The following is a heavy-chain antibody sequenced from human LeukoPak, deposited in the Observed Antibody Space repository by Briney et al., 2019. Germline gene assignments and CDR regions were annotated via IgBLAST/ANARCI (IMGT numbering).Heavy chain of an antibody. Sequence: PGGSLRLSCAASGFTFSDYYMSWIRQAPGKGLEWVSYISSSGSTIYYADSVKGRFTISRDNAKNSLYLQMNSLRAEDTAVYYCVAAAGRDNYYYYYYMDVWGKGTTVTISS. CDR3: VAAAGRDNYYYYYYMDV. J-gene: IGHJ6*03. V-gene: IGHV3-11*01. CDR1: GFTFSDYY. D-gene: IGHD6-13*01. CDR2: ISSSGSTI.